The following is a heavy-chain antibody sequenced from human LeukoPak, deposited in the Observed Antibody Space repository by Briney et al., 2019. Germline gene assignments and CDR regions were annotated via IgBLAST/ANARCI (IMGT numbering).Heavy chain of an antibody. J-gene: IGHJ4*02. Sequence: PSETLSLTCTVSGGSISSYYWSWIRQPPGKGLEWIGYIYYSGSTNYNPSLKSRVTISVDTSKNQFSLKLSSVTAADTAVYYCARVAGYSSGWYEAHFDYWGQGTLVTVPS. D-gene: IGHD6-19*01. CDR2: IYYSGST. V-gene: IGHV4-59*01. CDR1: GGSISSYY. CDR3: ARVAGYSSGWYEAHFDY.